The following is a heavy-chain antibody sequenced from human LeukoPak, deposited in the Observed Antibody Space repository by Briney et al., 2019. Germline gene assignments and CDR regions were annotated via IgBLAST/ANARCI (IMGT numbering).Heavy chain of an antibody. Sequence: KSSETLSLTCTVSGGSISSSSYYWGWIRQPPGKGLEWIGSIYYSGSTYYNPSLKSRVTISVDTSKNQFSLKLSSVTAADTAVYYCARGGGISLRYYYYGMDVWGQGTTVTVSS. V-gene: IGHV4-39*01. CDR3: ARGGGISLRYYYYGMDV. CDR1: GGSISSSSYY. D-gene: IGHD3-16*01. CDR2: IYYSGST. J-gene: IGHJ6*02.